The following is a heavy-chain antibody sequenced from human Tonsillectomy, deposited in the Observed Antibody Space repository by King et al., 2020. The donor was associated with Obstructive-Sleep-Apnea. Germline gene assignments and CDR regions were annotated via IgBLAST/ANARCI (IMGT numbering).Heavy chain of an antibody. CDR2: ITGSGGTT. J-gene: IGHJ4*02. CDR3: VKDRGRKQWLSDF. D-gene: IGHD6-19*01. V-gene: IGHV3-23*04. Sequence: VQLVESGGGLVQSGGSLRLSCAASGLRFATSAMTWVRQAPGKGLEWVSTITGSGGTTYYADFGKGRFTISRDNSKNTLYLQMNSLKAEDTAVYYCVKDRGRKQWLSDFWGQGTLVTVSS. CDR1: GLRFATSA.